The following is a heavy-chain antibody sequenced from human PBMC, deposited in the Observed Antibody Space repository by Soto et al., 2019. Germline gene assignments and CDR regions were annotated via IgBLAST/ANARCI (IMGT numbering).Heavy chain of an antibody. Sequence: QVHLVQSGAEVKKPGASVKVSCQGSGYAFTTYGITWVRQAPGQGLEWMGWISAHNGNTNYAQKLQGRVTVTRATPTSTADMELRSLRYDDTAVYYCARGRYGDYWGQGVLVTVSS. CDR3: ARGRYGDY. CDR1: GYAFTTYG. J-gene: IGHJ4*02. CDR2: ISAHNGNT. V-gene: IGHV1-18*01. D-gene: IGHD1-1*01.